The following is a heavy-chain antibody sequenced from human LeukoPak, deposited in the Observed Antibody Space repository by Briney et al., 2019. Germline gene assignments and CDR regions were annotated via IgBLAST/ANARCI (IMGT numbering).Heavy chain of an antibody. CDR2: IKQRGSEK. Sequence: GGPLTLPCAAWGFPLSRYWMMGVRQAPGKGLAWVACIKQRGSEKYYVDSVKGRFTISRDNAKNSLYLQMNSLRAEDTAVYYCARHHSSGWSTWEVFDYCGQGTLVTVS. CDR1: GFPLSRYW. CDR3: ARHHSSGWSTWEVFDY. J-gene: IGHJ4*02. D-gene: IGHD6-19*01. V-gene: IGHV3-7*01.